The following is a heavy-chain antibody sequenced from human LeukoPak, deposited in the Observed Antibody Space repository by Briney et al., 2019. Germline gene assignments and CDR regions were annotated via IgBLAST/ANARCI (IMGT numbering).Heavy chain of an antibody. V-gene: IGHV4-39*01. CDR1: GGYISSSGYY. CDR3: ARQIYYDRSGYFYFN. J-gene: IGHJ4*02. D-gene: IGHD3-22*01. CDR2: MSYSGST. Sequence: PSETLSLTCTVSGGYISSSGYYWGWIRQPPGKGLECIGIMSYSGSTYYNPSLKSRVTMSVDTSKNHFSLKLSSVTAADTAVYYCARQIYYDRSGYFYFNWGQGTLVTVSS.